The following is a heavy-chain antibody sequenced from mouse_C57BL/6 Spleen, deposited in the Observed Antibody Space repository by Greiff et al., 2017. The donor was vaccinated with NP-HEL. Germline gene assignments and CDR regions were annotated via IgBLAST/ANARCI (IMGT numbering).Heavy chain of an antibody. V-gene: IGHV5-4*01. CDR2: ISDGGSYT. Sequence: EVKLEESGGGLVKPGGSLKLSCAASGFTFSSYAMSWVRQTPEKRLEWVATISDGGSYTYYPDNVKGRFTISRDNAKNNLYLQMSHLKSEDTAMYYCAREEYGNYYFDYWGQGTTLTVSS. CDR3: AREEYGNYYFDY. D-gene: IGHD2-10*02. J-gene: IGHJ2*01. CDR1: GFTFSSYA.